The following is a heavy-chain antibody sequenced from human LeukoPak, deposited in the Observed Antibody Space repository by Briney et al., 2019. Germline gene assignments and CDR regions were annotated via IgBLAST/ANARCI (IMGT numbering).Heavy chain of an antibody. J-gene: IGHJ6*03. CDR3: AREGYCSSTSCARRYYCMDV. V-gene: IGHV1-69*01. D-gene: IGHD2-2*01. CDR2: IIPIFGTA. Sequence: GSSVKVSCKASGGTFSSYAISWVRQAPGQGLEWMGGIIPIFGTANYAQKFQGRVTITADESTSTAHMELSSLRSEDTAVYYCAREGYCSSTSCARRYYCMDVWGKGTTVTVSS. CDR1: GGTFSSYA.